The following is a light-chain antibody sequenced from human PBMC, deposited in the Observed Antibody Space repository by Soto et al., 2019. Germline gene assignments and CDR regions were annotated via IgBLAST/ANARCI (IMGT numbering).Light chain of an antibody. J-gene: IGKJ2*01. CDR2: GAS. CDR3: QRYGSSPPFT. Sequence: ESVLTQSPGTLSLSTGERATLSCRASQSVSSSYLAWSQQKPGQAPMLLISGASTRATGIPDRFSGSGSGTDFTLTISRLEPEDFAVYFCQRYGSSPPFTFGQGTKVDIK. CDR1: QSVSSSY. V-gene: IGKV3-20*01.